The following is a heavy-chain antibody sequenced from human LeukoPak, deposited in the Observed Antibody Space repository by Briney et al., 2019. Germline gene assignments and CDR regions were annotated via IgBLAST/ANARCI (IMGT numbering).Heavy chain of an antibody. CDR3: ANRGATYY. Sequence: GGSLRLSCAASGFTFSGYAMTWVRQAPGKGLEWVSSISAGGDNTYYADSVKGRFTISRDNSKSTVYLQMNSLRVEDTAVYYCANRGATYYWGQGTLVTVSS. CDR1: GFTFSGYA. J-gene: IGHJ4*02. V-gene: IGHV3-23*01. CDR2: ISAGGDNT. D-gene: IGHD1-26*01.